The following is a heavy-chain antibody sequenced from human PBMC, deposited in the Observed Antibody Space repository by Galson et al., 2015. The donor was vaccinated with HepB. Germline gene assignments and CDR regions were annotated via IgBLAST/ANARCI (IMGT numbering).Heavy chain of an antibody. CDR3: AREVFRVRGNDAFDI. CDR1: GYTFTSYY. D-gene: IGHD3-16*01. V-gene: IGHV1-46*01. J-gene: IGHJ3*02. Sequence: SVKVSCKASGYTFTSYYMHWVRQAPGQGLEWMGIINPSGGSTSYAQKFQGRVTMTRDTSTSTVYMELSSLRSEDTAVYYCAREVFRVRGNDAFDIWGQGTMVTVSS. CDR2: INPSGGST.